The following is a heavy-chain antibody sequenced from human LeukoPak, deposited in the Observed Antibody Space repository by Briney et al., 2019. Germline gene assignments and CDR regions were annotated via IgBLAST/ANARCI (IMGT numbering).Heavy chain of an antibody. Sequence: ASVKVSCKASGYTVTSYAMHWVRQAPGQRLEWMGWINAGNGNTKYSQKFQGRVTITRDASASTAYMELSSLRSEDTAVYYCARMTRFAGFDYWGQGTLVTVSS. D-gene: IGHD3-3*01. V-gene: IGHV1-3*01. CDR1: GYTVTSYA. CDR3: ARMTRFAGFDY. CDR2: INAGNGNT. J-gene: IGHJ4*02.